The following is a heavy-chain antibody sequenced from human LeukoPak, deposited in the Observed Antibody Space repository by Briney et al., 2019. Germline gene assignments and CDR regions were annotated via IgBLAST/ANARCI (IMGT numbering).Heavy chain of an antibody. CDR2: ISSSSSYI. D-gene: IGHD5-24*01. CDR1: GFTSSSYS. CDR3: AREGRDGYNPDY. V-gene: IGHV3-21*01. Sequence: GGSLRLSCAASGFTSSSYSTNWVRQAPGKGLEWVSSISSSSSYIYYADSVKGRFTISRDNAKNSLYLQMNSLRAEDTAVYYCAREGRDGYNPDYWGQGTLVTVSS. J-gene: IGHJ4*02.